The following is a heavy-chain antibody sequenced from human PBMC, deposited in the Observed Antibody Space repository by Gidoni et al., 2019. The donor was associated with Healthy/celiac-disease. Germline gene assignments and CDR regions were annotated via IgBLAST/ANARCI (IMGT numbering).Heavy chain of an antibody. D-gene: IGHD3-10*01. J-gene: IGHJ6*03. CDR1: GFTFSSYA. CDR3: AKGSFSADYYYYMDV. CDR2: ISGSGGST. Sequence: EVQLLESGGGLVQPGGSLVRSCAASGFTFSSYAMSWVRQAPGMGLECVSAISGSGGSTYYADYVKGRFTLSRDNSTNTLYLQMNSLSAESTAVYYCAKGSFSADYYYYMDVWGKGTTVTVSS. V-gene: IGHV3-23*01.